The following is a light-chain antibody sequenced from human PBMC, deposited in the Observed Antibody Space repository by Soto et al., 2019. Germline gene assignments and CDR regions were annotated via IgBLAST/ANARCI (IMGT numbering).Light chain of an antibody. V-gene: IGKV1-33*01. CDR3: QQYDNLPLT. J-gene: IGKJ4*01. CDR1: QDISNY. CDR2: DAS. Sequence: INMTPCPSGLSASVGDRVTNTCQASQDISNYLNWYQQKPGKAPKLLIYDASNFETGVPSRFSGSGSGTDFTFTISSLQPEDIATYYCQQYDNLPLTFGGGTKVDIK.